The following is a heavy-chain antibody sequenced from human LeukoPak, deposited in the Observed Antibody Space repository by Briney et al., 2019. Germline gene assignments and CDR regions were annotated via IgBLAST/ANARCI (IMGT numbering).Heavy chain of an antibody. CDR3: ARGGATVTWGFFDY. D-gene: IGHD4-17*01. V-gene: IGHV3-30*03. CDR2: ISDEGSNK. J-gene: IGHJ4*02. Sequence: GGSLRLSCAASGFTFSSYGMHWVRQAPGKGLEWVAVISDEGSNKYYADSMKGRFTISRDSSKNTVYLQMNSLRVEDTAVYYCARGGATVTWGFFDYWGQGTLVTVSS. CDR1: GFTFSSYG.